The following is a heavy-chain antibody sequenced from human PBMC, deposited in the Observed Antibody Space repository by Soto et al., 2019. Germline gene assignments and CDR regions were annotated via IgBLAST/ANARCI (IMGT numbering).Heavy chain of an antibody. V-gene: IGHV4-4*07. CDR3: ARGHFCGNDCYFDV. D-gene: IGHD2-21*02. J-gene: IGHJ4*02. CDR1: GGSISGFY. CDR2: IYSSGAT. Sequence: SETLSLTCTVAGGSISGFYWSWVRQPAGKGLEWIGRIYSSGATKYNPSLRNRVTMSVDTSTDQYSMNLASMTAADTAVYFCARGHFCGNDCYFDVWGQGTQVTVSS.